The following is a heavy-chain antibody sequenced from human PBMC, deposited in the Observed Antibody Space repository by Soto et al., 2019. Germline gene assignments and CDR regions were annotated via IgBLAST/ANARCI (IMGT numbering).Heavy chain of an antibody. CDR2: IIPIFGTA. D-gene: IGHD3-3*01. Sequence: SVKVSCKASLGTFSSYAISWVRQAPGQGLEWMGGIIPIFGTANYAQKFQGRVTITADESTSTAYMELSSLRSVDTAVYYCARDLVPDYDFWSGYRSYYYYGMDVWGQGTTVTVSS. CDR3: ARDLVPDYDFWSGYRSYYYYGMDV. V-gene: IGHV1-69*13. J-gene: IGHJ6*02. CDR1: LGTFSSYA.